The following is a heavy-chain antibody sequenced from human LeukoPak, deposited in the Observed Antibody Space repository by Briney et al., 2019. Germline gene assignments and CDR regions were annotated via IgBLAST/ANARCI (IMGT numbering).Heavy chain of an antibody. CDR3: ASKTWFGELLGWYFDY. J-gene: IGHJ4*02. V-gene: IGHV3-48*03. CDR2: ISSRGSTI. D-gene: IGHD3-10*01. Sequence: AGGSLRLSCAASGFTFSSYEMNWVRQAPGKGLEWVSYISSRGSTIYYADSVKGRFTISRDNAKNSLYLQMNSLRAEDTAVYYCASKTWFGELLGWYFDYWGQGTLVTVSS. CDR1: GFTFSSYE.